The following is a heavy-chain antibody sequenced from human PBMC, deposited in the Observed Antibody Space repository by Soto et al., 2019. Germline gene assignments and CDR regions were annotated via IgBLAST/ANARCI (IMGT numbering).Heavy chain of an antibody. J-gene: IGHJ5*02. V-gene: IGHV3-21*01. D-gene: IGHD6-13*01. CDR1: GFTFSSYE. CDR2: ISSSSSYI. Sequence: GGSLRLSCAASGFTFSSYEMNWVRQAPGKGLEWASSISSSSSYIYYADSVKGRFTISRDNAKNSLYLQMNSLRAEDTAVYYCARDLAAAADWFDPWGQGTLVTVS. CDR3: ARDLAAAADWFDP.